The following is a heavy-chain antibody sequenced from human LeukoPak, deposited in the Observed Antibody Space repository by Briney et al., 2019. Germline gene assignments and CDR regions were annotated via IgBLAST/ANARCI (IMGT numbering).Heavy chain of an antibody. CDR3: AHLRGGNPAVASMDDFDY. CDR1: GYSISSGYF. V-gene: IGHV4-38-2*02. J-gene: IGHJ4*02. CDR2: IYQSETA. D-gene: IGHD4-23*01. Sequence: SETLSLTCTVSGYSISSGYFWGWMRQPPGKGLEWIGSIYQSETAHYNPSLKSRVTISVDTSKNQFSLKLSSVTAADTAVYYCAHLRGGNPAVASMDDFDYWGQGTLVTVSS.